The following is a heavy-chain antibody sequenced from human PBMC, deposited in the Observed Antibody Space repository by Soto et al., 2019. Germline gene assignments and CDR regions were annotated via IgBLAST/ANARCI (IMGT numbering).Heavy chain of an antibody. Sequence: PSETLSLTCAVYGGSFSGYYWSWIRQPPGKGLEWIGEINHSGSTNYNPSLKSRVTISVDTSKNQFSLKLSSVTAADTAVYYCARVPYYDILTGYYHNYYYGMDVWGQGTTVTVSS. CDR2: INHSGST. D-gene: IGHD3-9*01. CDR1: GGSFSGYY. CDR3: ARVPYYDILTGYYHNYYYGMDV. V-gene: IGHV4-34*01. J-gene: IGHJ6*02.